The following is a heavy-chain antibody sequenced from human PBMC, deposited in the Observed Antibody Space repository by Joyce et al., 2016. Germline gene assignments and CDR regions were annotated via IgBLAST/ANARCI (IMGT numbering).Heavy chain of an antibody. J-gene: IGHJ4*02. D-gene: IGHD6-6*01. CDR3: ARDRARVHLEF. CDR2: ISTHSGKT. CDR1: SYTFTNYG. V-gene: IGHV1-18*01. Sequence: QVHLVQSGAEVKKPGASVKVSCKASSYTFTNYGITWVRQGPGQGLEWMGWISTHSGKTNYAQKFQGRVTFTTDTATSTAYMELRSLRSDDTAVYYCARDRARVHLEFWGQGTLVTVSS.